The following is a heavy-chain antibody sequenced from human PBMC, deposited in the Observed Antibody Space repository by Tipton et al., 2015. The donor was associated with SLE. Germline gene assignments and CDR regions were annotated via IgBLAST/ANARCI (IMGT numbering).Heavy chain of an antibody. V-gene: IGHV3-30-3*01. D-gene: IGHD5-24*01. Sequence: QLVQSGGGVVQPGRSLRLSCAASGFTFSNYAMHWVRQAPGKGLEWVAVISYDESNKYYADSVKGRFTISRDNSKNTLFLQMNSLRAEDTAVYYCARGGDMATILDYYFDYWGQGTLVTVSS. CDR3: ARGGDMATILDYYFDY. J-gene: IGHJ4*02. CDR2: ISYDESNK. CDR1: GFTFSNYA.